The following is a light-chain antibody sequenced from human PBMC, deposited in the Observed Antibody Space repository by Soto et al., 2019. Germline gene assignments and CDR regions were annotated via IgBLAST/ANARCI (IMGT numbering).Light chain of an antibody. V-gene: IGLV1-40*03. J-gene: IGLJ2*01. CDR1: ASNIGADYD. CDR2: GNN. CDR3: QSYDNSLFLV. Sequence: QSALTQPPSVSGAPGQRVTISCTGSASNIGADYDVHWYQHLPGTAPKLLIYGNNNRPSGVPDRFSGSKSGASASLAITGLQPEDEADYYCQSYDNSLFLVFGGGTKLTVL.